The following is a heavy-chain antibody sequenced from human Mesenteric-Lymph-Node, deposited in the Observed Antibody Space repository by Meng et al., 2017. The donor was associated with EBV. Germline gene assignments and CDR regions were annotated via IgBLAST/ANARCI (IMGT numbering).Heavy chain of an antibody. CDR2: ISPGGGST. CDR3: ARDWDYDSSGGWFDP. Sequence: QVHLVQSGAEVKKPGASVKVSCKTSGYTFTSYYMHWIRQAPGQGLEWMGHISPGGGSTYYAGKFQGRISMTADTSTNTVYMELRSLRSEDTAVYYCARDWDYDSSGGWFDPWGQGTLVTVSS. D-gene: IGHD3-22*01. V-gene: IGHV1-46*01. J-gene: IGHJ5*02. CDR1: GYTFTSYY.